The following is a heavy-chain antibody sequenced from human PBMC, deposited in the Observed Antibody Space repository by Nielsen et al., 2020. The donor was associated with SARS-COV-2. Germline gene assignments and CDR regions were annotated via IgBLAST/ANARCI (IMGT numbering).Heavy chain of an antibody. V-gene: IGHV1-46*01. CDR1: GYTFTSYY. CDR2: INPSGGST. Sequence: ASVKVSCKASGYTFTSYYMHWVRQAPGQGLEWMGIINPSGGSTSYAQKFQGRVTMTRDTSTSTVYMELSSLTSEDTAVYFCAREGTGYSNGWFSDYWGQGTLVTVSS. J-gene: IGHJ4*02. D-gene: IGHD6-19*01. CDR3: AREGTGYSNGWFSDY.